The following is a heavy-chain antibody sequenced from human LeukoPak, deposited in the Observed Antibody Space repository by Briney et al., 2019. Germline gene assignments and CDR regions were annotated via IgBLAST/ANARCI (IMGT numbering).Heavy chain of an antibody. Sequence: GGSLRLSCAASGFTFSSYSMNWVRQAPGKGLEWVSSISDTGLSTYYGDSVKGRFTISRDNSKNTVYLQMNSLRGEDTAVYYCAKDHEMGVNPDAFDIWGQGTMVTVSS. CDR3: AKDHEMGVNPDAFDI. J-gene: IGHJ3*02. CDR2: ISDTGLST. V-gene: IGHV3-23*01. CDR1: GFTFSSYS. D-gene: IGHD3-10*01.